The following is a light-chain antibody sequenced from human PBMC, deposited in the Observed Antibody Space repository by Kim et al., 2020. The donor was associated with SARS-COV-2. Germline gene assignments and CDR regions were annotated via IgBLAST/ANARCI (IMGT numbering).Light chain of an antibody. J-gene: IGKJ2*01. CDR3: QQRSNWPRYT. V-gene: IGKV3-11*01. Sequence: WSPGERATRSCRASQSVSSYLAWYQQKPGQAPRLLIYDASNRATGIPARFSGSGSGTDFTLTISSLEPEDFAVYYCQQRSNWPRYTFGQGTKLEI. CDR2: DAS. CDR1: QSVSSY.